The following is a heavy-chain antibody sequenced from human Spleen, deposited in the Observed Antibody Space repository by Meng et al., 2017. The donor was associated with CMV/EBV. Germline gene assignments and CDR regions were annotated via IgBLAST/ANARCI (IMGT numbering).Heavy chain of an antibody. J-gene: IGHJ4*02. CDR2: ISGYDGNT. CDR1: GDTFTNFG. D-gene: IGHD3-10*01. V-gene: IGHV1-18*01. Sequence: ASVKVSCKASGDTFTNFGFTWVRQVPGQGLEWMGWISGYDGNTNYAQKLQGRDTMTTDTSTSTAYMDLRSLRSEDTALYYCAVNYGSGSYYNYWGQGTLVTVSS. CDR3: AVNYGSGSYYNY.